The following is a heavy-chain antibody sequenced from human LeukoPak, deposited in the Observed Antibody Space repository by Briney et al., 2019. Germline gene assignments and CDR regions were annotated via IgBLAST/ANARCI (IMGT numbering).Heavy chain of an antibody. CDR1: GDSISSYY. CDR2: ISYSGIT. J-gene: IGHJ4*02. Sequence: SETLPLTCTVSGDSISSYYWTWIRQPPGKGLEWIAYISYSGITNYNPSLKNRVTISLDTSKNQFSLRLSSVTTADTAVYYCAREGGYSGYLDYWGQGTLVTVSS. V-gene: IGHV4-59*01. D-gene: IGHD5-12*01. CDR3: AREGGYSGYLDY.